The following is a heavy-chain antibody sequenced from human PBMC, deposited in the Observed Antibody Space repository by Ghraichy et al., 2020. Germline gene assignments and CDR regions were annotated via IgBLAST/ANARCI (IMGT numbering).Heavy chain of an antibody. CDR2: IYYTGST. CDR1: GGSISSTSYY. J-gene: IGHJ6*02. Sequence: ETLSLTCTVSGGSISSTSYYWSWIRQPPGKGLDWIGSIYYTGSTHYNPSLRSRVTISADTSKQQFSLKLSSVTAADTAVYYCARDLSRYDFWSGYYRADYYYDGMDVWGHGTTVIVSS. CDR3: ARDLSRYDFWSGYYRADYYYDGMDV. D-gene: IGHD3-3*01. V-gene: IGHV4-39*07.